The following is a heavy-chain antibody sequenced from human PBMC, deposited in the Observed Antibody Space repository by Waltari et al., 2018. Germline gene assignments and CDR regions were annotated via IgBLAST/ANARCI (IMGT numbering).Heavy chain of an antibody. V-gene: IGHV1-69*13. J-gene: IGHJ5*02. CDR2: IIPIFGTA. CDR3: ARSGVGYSSSSGSWFDP. D-gene: IGHD6-6*01. Sequence: QVQLVQSGAEVKKPGSSVKVSCKASGGTFSSYAISWVRQAPGQGLEWMGRIIPIFGTANYAQKFQGRVTITADKSTSTAYMELSSLRSEDTAVYYCARSGVGYSSSSGSWFDPWGQGTLVTVSS. CDR1: GGTFSSYA.